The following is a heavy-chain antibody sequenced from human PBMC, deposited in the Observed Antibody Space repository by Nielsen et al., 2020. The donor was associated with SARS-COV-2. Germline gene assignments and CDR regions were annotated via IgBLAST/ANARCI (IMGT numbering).Heavy chain of an antibody. Sequence: GGSLRLSCAASGFTFSNYAMSWVRQAPGKGLEWVSAISGGGISTYYADSVKGRFTISRDNSKNTLYLQMNSLRAEDTAVYYCAKVRPIAVAAMSWFDPWGQGTLVTVSS. CDR2: ISGGGIST. D-gene: IGHD6-19*01. CDR3: AKVRPIAVAAMSWFDP. CDR1: GFTFSNYA. V-gene: IGHV3-23*01. J-gene: IGHJ5*02.